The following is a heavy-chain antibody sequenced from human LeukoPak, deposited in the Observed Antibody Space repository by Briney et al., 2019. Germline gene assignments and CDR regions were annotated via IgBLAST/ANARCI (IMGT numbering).Heavy chain of an antibody. CDR1: GGSISSYY. CDR2: IYYSGST. J-gene: IGHJ6*02. V-gene: IGHV4-59*08. Sequence: SDTLSLTCTVSGGSISSYYWSWIRPPPGKGLEWIEYIYYSGSTNYNPSLKSRVTISVDTSKNQFSLKLSSVTAADTAVYYCARLPGYCSSTSCPHGPNLYGMDVWGQGTTVTVSS. CDR3: ARLPGYCSSTSCPHGPNLYGMDV. D-gene: IGHD2-2*01.